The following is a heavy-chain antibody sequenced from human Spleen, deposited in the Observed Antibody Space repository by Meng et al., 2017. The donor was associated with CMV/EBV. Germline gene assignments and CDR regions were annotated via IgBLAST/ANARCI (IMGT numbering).Heavy chain of an antibody. D-gene: IGHD6-19*01. CDR2: ISGSGGST. CDR1: GFTFSSYA. V-gene: IGHV3-23*01. CDR3: ARAAQGSGWYIATISYFQH. Sequence: GGSLRLSCAASGFTFSSYAMSWVRQAPGKGLEWVSGISGSGGSTYYADSVKGRFTISRDNSKNTLYLQMNSLRAEDTAVYYCARAAQGSGWYIATISYFQHWGQGTLVTVSS. J-gene: IGHJ1*01.